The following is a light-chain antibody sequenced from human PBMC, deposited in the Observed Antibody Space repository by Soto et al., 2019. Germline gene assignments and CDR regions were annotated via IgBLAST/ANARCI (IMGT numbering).Light chain of an antibody. CDR3: QQYGTSPRVS. Sequence: EIVLTQSPGTLSLSPGERAILSCRASQTVSSTYLAWYQQKPGQAPRLLIYGASTRVTGIPDRFSGSGSGTDFTLTISRLEPEDFAVYYCQQYGTSPRVSFGGGTKVDSK. V-gene: IGKV3-20*01. J-gene: IGKJ4*01. CDR2: GAS. CDR1: QTVSSTY.